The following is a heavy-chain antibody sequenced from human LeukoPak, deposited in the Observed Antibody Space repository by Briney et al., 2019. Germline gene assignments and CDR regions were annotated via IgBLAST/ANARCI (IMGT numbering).Heavy chain of an antibody. D-gene: IGHD1-26*01. J-gene: IGHJ4*02. CDR3: ARDRSGSGSYYVTLDY. Sequence: PGRSLRLSCAASGFTFSSYAMHWVRQAPGKGLEWVAVISYDGSNKYYADSVKGRFTISRDNSKNTLYLQMNSLRAEDTAVYYCARDRSGSGSYYVTLDYWGQGTLVTVSS. CDR2: ISYDGSNK. CDR1: GFTFSSYA. V-gene: IGHV3-30-3*01.